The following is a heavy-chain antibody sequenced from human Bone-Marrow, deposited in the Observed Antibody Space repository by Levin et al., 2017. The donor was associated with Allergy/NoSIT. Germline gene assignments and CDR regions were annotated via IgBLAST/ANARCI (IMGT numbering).Heavy chain of an antibody. V-gene: IGHV3-30*14. CDR1: GFTFSNYP. Sequence: GGSLRLSCAASGFTFSNYPMHWVRQAPGKGLAWVAVISYDENNKYYADSVKGRFTISRDNSKNTLYIQMNSLRPEDTAVYYCARDLDYGEDCWGQGTLVTVSS. CDR2: ISYDENNK. J-gene: IGHJ4*02. D-gene: IGHD4-17*01. CDR3: ARDLDYGEDC.